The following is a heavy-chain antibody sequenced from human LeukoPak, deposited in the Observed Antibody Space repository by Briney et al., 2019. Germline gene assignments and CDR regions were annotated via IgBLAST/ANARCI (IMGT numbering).Heavy chain of an antibody. CDR1: GFTFSSYA. J-gene: IGHJ6*03. Sequence: PGGSLRLSCAASGFTFSSYAMSWVRQAPGKGLEWVSTSGSGRSTYYADSVKGRFTISRDNSKNTLHLQMNSLRAEDTAVYYCAKGDNNWNYRSGTYYYYMDVWGKGTTVTVSS. V-gene: IGHV3-23*01. D-gene: IGHD1-7*01. CDR3: AKGDNNWNYRSGTYYYYMDV. CDR2: SGSGRST.